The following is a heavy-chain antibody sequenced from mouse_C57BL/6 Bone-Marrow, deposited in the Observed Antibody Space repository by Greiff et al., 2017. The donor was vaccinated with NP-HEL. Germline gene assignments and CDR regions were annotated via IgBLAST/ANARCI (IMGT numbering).Heavy chain of an antibody. CDR3: ARRGDMTMDD. CDR2: IDPSGSYT. Sequence: QVLLQQPGAELVRPGTSVKLSCEASGYTFTSYWMPWVKQRPGQGLEWIGVIDPSGSYTNYTQNFKGKVTLTVDTSTSTAYMQLSSLTSEDSAVYYCARRGDMTMDDWGKGTSVTVAT. D-gene: IGHD2-3*01. V-gene: IGHV1-59*01. J-gene: IGHJ4*01. CDR1: GYTFTSYW.